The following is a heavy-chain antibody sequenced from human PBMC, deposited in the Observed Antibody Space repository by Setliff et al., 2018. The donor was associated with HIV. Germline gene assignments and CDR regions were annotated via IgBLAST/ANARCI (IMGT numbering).Heavy chain of an antibody. Sequence: PGGSLRLSCAASGFTFSSYWMSWVRQAPGKGLEWVANIKQDGSEKSYVDSVKGRFTTSRDNSKNSLYLEMNSLRAEDTAVYFCAVDSRSRPTTWGQGTLVTVSS. CDR2: IKQDGSEK. J-gene: IGHJ5*02. CDR3: AVDSRSRPTT. V-gene: IGHV3-7*03. D-gene: IGHD5-12*01. CDR1: GFTFSSYW.